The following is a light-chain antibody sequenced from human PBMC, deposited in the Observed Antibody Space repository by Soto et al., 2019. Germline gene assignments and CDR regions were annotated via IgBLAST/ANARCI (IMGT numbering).Light chain of an antibody. CDR1: QSISSW. V-gene: IGKV1-39*01. Sequence: DIHMTQSPSTLSASVGYMVTITCRASQSISSWLAWYQQKPGQAPKLLIYAASSLQSGVPSRFRGSGSGTDFTLTISSLKTEDFATYYCQQSYSTPLTFGGGTKVDIK. CDR3: QQSYSTPLT. J-gene: IGKJ4*01. CDR2: AAS.